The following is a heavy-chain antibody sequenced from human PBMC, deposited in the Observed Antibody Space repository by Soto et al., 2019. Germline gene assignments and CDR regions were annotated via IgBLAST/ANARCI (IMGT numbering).Heavy chain of an antibody. CDR3: ARDTAPSDV. CDR1: GDSISSYY. D-gene: IGHD5-18*01. CDR2: LYYGRSA. J-gene: IGHJ6*02. Sequence: PSETLSLTCAVSGDSISSYYCMWIRQPPGKGLESIGYLYYGRSANYNPSLKSRVTLSVDTSKNQFSLKLNSVTAADTAMYYCARDTAPSDVWGQGTTVTVSS. V-gene: IGHV4-4*08.